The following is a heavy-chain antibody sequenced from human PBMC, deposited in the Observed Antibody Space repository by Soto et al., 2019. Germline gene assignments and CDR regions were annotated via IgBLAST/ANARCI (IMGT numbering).Heavy chain of an antibody. Sequence: QVQLQQWGAGLLKPSETLSLTCAVFGGSVNSGNYYWSWIRQPPGKGLEWIGEMSHSGGTHFNPSLKRRATNSVDTSKNQFSQKMSSVTAADTALYYCARVERGTATTVVDAFDIWGPGTMVTVSS. CDR2: MSHSGGT. D-gene: IGHD1-1*01. CDR1: GGSVNSGNYY. V-gene: IGHV4-34*01. CDR3: ARVERGTATTVVDAFDI. J-gene: IGHJ3*02.